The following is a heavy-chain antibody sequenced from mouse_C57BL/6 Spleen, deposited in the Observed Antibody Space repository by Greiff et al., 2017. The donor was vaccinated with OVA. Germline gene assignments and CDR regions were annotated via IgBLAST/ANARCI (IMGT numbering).Heavy chain of an antibody. J-gene: IGHJ2*01. CDR2: IYPGSGNT. D-gene: IGHD4-1*01. V-gene: IGHV1-76*01. CDR1: GYTFTDYY. Sequence: QVQLQQSGAELVRPGASVKLSCKASGYTFTDYYINWVKQRPGQGLEWIARIYPGSGNTYYNEKFKGKATLTAEKSSSTAYLQLSSLTSEDAAFYFCARDWDADYWGQGTTLTVSS. CDR3: ARDWDADY.